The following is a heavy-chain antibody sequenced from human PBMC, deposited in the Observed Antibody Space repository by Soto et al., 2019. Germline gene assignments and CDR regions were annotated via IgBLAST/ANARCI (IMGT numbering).Heavy chain of an antibody. CDR1: GFTFSDYY. V-gene: IGHV3-11*01. CDR2: ISSSGSTI. Sequence: PGGSLRLSCAASGFTFSDYYMSWIRQAPGKGLEWVSYISSSGSTIYYADSVKGRFTISRDNAKNSLYLQMNSLRAEDTAVYYCARDGENCSGGSCYPINWFDPWGQGTLVTVSS. D-gene: IGHD2-15*01. J-gene: IGHJ5*02. CDR3: ARDGENCSGGSCYPINWFDP.